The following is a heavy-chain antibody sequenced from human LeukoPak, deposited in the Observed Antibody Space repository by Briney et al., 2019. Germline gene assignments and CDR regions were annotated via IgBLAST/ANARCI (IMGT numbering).Heavy chain of an antibody. CDR1: GFTVSSSY. D-gene: IGHD5-24*01. CDR2: IYAGGST. V-gene: IGHV3-53*01. Sequence: GGSLRLSCAASGFTVSSSYMSWVRQAPGKGLEWVSVIYAGGSTYYADSVKGRFTISRDNSKNTLYLQMNSLRAEDTVVFYCAREASDGGYYYYGMDVWGQGTTVTVSS. CDR3: AREASDGGYYYYGMDV. J-gene: IGHJ6*02.